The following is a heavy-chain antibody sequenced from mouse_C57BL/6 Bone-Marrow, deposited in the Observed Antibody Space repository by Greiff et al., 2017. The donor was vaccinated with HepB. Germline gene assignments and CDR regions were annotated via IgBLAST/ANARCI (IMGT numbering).Heavy chain of an antibody. V-gene: IGHV14-1*01. D-gene: IGHD1-1*01. CDR3: TTDYGSTLFAY. CDR1: GFNIKDYY. CDR2: IDPEDGDT. Sequence: EVQRVESGAELVRPGASVKLSCTASGFNIKDYYMHWVKQRPEQGLEWIGRIDPEDGDTEYAPKFQGKATMTADTSSNTAYLQLSSLTSEDTAAYYCTTDYGSTLFAYWGQGTLVTVSA. J-gene: IGHJ3*01.